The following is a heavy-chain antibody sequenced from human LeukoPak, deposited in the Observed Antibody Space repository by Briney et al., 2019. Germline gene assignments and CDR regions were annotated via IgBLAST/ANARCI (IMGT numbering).Heavy chain of an antibody. J-gene: IGHJ4*02. Sequence: GGSLRLSCAASGFTFRNSAMSWVRQAPGKGLEWVSSISGSGANTYYADSVKGRFTISRDNSKNTLYLQMNSLRAEDTAVYFCARGGIQLWYADYWGQGTLVTVSS. CDR1: GFTFRNSA. D-gene: IGHD5-18*01. V-gene: IGHV3-23*01. CDR2: ISGSGANT. CDR3: ARGGIQLWYADY.